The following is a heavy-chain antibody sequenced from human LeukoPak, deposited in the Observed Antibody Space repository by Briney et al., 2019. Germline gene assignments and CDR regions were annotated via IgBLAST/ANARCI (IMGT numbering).Heavy chain of an antibody. CDR1: GFTFNSYG. D-gene: IGHD3-22*01. V-gene: IGHV3-30*02. CDR3: AKDADYDRSGYIDY. J-gene: IGHJ4*02. CDR2: IRFDGSNN. Sequence: GGSLRLSCAASGFTFNSYGLHWVRQAPGKGLEWVAFIRFDGSNNYYADSVKGRFTISRDNSKNTLCLQMNSLRAEDTAVYFCAKDADYDRSGYIDYWGQGTLVTVSS.